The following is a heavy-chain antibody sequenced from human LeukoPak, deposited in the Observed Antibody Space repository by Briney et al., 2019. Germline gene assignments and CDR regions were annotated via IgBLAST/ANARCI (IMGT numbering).Heavy chain of an antibody. CDR2: IYYSGSP. CDR3: AREGCSGGSCYSWFDP. J-gene: IGHJ5*02. CDR1: AGSISSYY. V-gene: IGHV4-59*01. D-gene: IGHD2-15*01. Sequence: PSETLSLTCTVSAGSISSYYWSWIRQPPGKGLEWIGYIYYSGSPTYNPSLKSRVTISVDTSKNQFSLKLSSVTAADTAVYYCAREGCSGGSCYSWFDPWGQGTLVTVSS.